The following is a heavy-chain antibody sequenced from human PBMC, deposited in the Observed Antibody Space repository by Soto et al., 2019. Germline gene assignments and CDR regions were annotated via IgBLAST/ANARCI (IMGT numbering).Heavy chain of an antibody. Sequence: EVQLLEAGGGLVQPGGSLRLSCAASGFSFRDYGMSWVRQAPGKGLEWLSAIIGNGDTVYYADSVRGRFTISRDNSKNTLYLQLNDLGAEDTAIYYCAKDYDYGDSLPFDCWGQGTLVTVSS. V-gene: IGHV3-23*01. CDR2: IIGNGDTV. CDR1: GFSFRDYG. D-gene: IGHD4-17*01. CDR3: AKDYDYGDSLPFDC. J-gene: IGHJ4*02.